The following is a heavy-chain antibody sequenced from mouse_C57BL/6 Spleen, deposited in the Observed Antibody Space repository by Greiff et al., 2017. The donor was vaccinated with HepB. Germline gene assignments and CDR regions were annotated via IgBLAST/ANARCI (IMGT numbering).Heavy chain of an antibody. Sequence: QVQLQQSGPELVKPGASVKISCKASGYAFSSSWMNWVKQRPGKGLEWIGRIYPGDGDTNYNGKFKGKATLTADKSSSTAYMQLSSLTSEDSAVYFCAREENYGRSWFAYWGQGTLVTVSA. CDR1: GYAFSSSW. V-gene: IGHV1-82*01. CDR2: IYPGDGDT. D-gene: IGHD1-1*02. CDR3: AREENYGRSWFAY. J-gene: IGHJ3*01.